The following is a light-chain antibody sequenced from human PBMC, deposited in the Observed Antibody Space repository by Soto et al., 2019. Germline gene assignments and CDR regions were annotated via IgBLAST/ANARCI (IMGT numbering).Light chain of an antibody. V-gene: IGLV1-47*01. CDR1: SSNIGSKY. CDR2: RNN. CDR3: AEWDDSLSGHV. J-gene: IGLJ1*01. Sequence: QSVLTQPPSASGTPGQRATFSCSGSSSNIGSKYVFWYQHLPGTAPKLLIYRNNQRPSGVPDRFSGSKSGTSASLAISGVRSVDEADYYCAEWDDSLSGHVFGTRTKVTVL.